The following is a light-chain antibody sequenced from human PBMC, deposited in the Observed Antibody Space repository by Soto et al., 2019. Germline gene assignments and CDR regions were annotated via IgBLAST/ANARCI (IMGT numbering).Light chain of an antibody. J-gene: IGKJ4*01. CDR2: AAS. Sequence: AIQFTQAPSSLSAYVGDRVTITCRASQVINSCLAWYQQKPGKAPKLLIYAASSLQTGVPSRFSGSGSATDFTLTINSLQPEDFATYYCQQTDSYPSTLCGGTKVDIK. V-gene: IGKV1-13*02. CDR3: QQTDSYPST. CDR1: QVINSC.